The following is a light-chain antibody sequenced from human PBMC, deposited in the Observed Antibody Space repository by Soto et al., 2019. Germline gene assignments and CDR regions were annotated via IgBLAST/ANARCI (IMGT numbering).Light chain of an antibody. CDR1: QSVSSSY. V-gene: IGKV3-20*01. CDR2: GAS. J-gene: IGKJ2*01. CDR3: QQYGSSPNT. Sequence: EIVLTQSPGTLSLSPGDRATLSCRASQSVSSSYLAWYQQKPGQAPRLLIYGASSRATGIPDRFSGSGSGTDLTLTINRLEPEDFAVYYCQQYGSSPNTFGQGAKVEIE.